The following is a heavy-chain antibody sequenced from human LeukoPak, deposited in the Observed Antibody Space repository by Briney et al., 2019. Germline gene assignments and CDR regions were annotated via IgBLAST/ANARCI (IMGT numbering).Heavy chain of an antibody. CDR2: IYYRGSA. Sequence: PSETLSLTCTVSGGSISSSSYYWGWIRQPPGKGLEWIGSIYYRGSAYYNPSLKSRVTISVDTSKNQFSLRLSSVTAADTAMYYCVRDTHFAYWGQGTLVTVSS. CDR1: GGSISSSSYY. J-gene: IGHJ4*02. V-gene: IGHV4-39*07. CDR3: VRDTHFAY.